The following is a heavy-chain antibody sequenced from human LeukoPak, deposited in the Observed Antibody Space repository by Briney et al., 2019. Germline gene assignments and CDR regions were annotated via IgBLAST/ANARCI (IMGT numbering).Heavy chain of an antibody. Sequence: PSETLSLTCTVSGGSISSSSYYWGWIRQPPGKGLEWIGSIYYSGSTYYNPSLKSRVTISVDTSKNQFSLKLSSVTAADTAVYYCARFSGVVGRHKYYYDSSGYYHHTQYYFDYWGQGTLVTVSS. V-gene: IGHV4-39*07. CDR3: ARFSGVVGRHKYYYDSSGYYHHTQYYFDY. CDR2: IYYSGST. J-gene: IGHJ4*02. CDR1: GGSISSSSYY. D-gene: IGHD3-22*01.